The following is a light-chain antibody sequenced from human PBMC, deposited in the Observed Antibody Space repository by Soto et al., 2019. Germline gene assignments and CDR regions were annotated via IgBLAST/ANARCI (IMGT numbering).Light chain of an antibody. V-gene: IGKV1D-16*01. J-gene: IGKJ4*01. CDR3: QQFYKYPLT. CDR2: AAS. Sequence: DVKMTQSPSSLSASVGDRVTITCRASQDINSYLAWYQQNPGNAPKSLIYAASSLQTGGPSRFSGRESGTDFTLTSNSLKTEDSPTYYCQQFYKYPLTFGDRTKVEIK. CDR1: QDINSY.